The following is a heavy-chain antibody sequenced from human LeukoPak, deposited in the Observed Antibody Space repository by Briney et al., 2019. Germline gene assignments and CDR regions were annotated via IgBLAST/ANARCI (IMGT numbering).Heavy chain of an antibody. J-gene: IGHJ3*02. CDR1: GYSFTSSW. D-gene: IGHD1-26*01. CDR3: ARRAPTNSIVGATMSAFDI. V-gene: IGHV5-51*01. CDR2: FNPGDPDT. Sequence: GESLKISCQASGYSFTSSWIGWARQMPGKGLEWMEIFNPGDPDTRYSPSFQGQVTISADKSISTAYLQWSSLKASDTAMYYCARRAPTNSIVGATMSAFDIWGQGTMVTVSS.